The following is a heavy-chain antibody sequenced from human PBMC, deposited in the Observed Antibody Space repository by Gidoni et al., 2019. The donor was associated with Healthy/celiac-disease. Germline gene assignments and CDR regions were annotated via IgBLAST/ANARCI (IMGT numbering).Heavy chain of an antibody. CDR2: INAGNGNT. Sequence: QVQLVQSGAEVKKPGASVKVSCKASGYTFTSYAMHWVRQAPGQRLEWMGWINAGNGNTKYSQKFQGRVTITRDTSASTAYMELSSLRSEDTAVYYCARANILPDIYSYGYDRGFDPWGQGTLVTVSS. CDR3: ARANILPDIYSYGYDRGFDP. D-gene: IGHD5-18*01. J-gene: IGHJ5*02. V-gene: IGHV1-3*01. CDR1: GYTFTSYA.